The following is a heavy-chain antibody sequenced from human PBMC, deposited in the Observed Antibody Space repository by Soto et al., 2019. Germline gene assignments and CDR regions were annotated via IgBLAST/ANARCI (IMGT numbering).Heavy chain of an antibody. CDR1: GFSLSTSGVG. V-gene: IGHV2-5*02. J-gene: IGHJ4*02. CDR2: IYWDDDK. CDR3: AHSLLDFRSIAAAGTVSFDY. Sequence: GSGPTLVNPTQTLTLTCTFSGFSLSTSGVGVGWIRQPPGKALEWLALIYWDDDKRYSPSLKSRLTITKDTSKNQVVLTMTNMDPVDTATYYCAHSLLDFRSIAAAGTVSFDYWGQGTLVTVSS. D-gene: IGHD6-13*01.